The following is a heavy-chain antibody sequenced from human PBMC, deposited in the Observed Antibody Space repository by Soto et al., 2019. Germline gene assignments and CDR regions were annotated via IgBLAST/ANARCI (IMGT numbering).Heavy chain of an antibody. J-gene: IGHJ6*02. CDR1: GFTFSSYA. D-gene: IGHD6-6*01. V-gene: IGHV3-30*18. Sequence: VQLVESGGGVVQPGRSLRLSCAASGFTFSSYAIHWVRQAPGKGLEWVAVISYDGSNKYYADSVKGRFTISRDNSKNTLYLQMNSLRAEDTAVYYCAKALAGYSSSSGVYYYGMDVWGQGTTVTVSS. CDR2: ISYDGSNK. CDR3: AKALAGYSSSSGVYYYGMDV.